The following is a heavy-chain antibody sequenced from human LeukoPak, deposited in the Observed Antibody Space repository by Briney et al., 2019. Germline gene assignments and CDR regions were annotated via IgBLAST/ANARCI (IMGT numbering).Heavy chain of an antibody. CDR2: INHSGST. CDR1: GGSFSGYY. D-gene: IGHD3-10*01. CDR3: TKSDGYGLIRI. V-gene: IGHV4-34*01. Sequence: SETLSLTCAVYGGSFSGYYWSWIRQPPGKGLEWIGEINHSGSTYYNASLKSRVTISVDTSKNQFSLEVISMTAADTAVYYCTKSDGYGLIRICGRGTMVTVSS. J-gene: IGHJ3*02.